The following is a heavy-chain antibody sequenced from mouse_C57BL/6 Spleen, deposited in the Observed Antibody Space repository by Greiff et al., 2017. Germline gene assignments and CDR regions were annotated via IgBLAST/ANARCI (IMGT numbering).Heavy chain of an antibody. V-gene: IGHV1-66*01. CDR3: ATDGYYVAMDY. CDR1: GYSFTSYY. J-gene: IGHJ4*01. D-gene: IGHD2-3*01. CDR2: IYPGSGNT. Sequence: QVQLQQSGPELVKPGASVKISCKASGYSFTSYYIHWVKQRPGQGLEWIGWIYPGSGNTKYNEKFKGKATLTADTSSSTAYMQLSSLTSEDSAVYYCATDGYYVAMDYWGQGTSVTVSS.